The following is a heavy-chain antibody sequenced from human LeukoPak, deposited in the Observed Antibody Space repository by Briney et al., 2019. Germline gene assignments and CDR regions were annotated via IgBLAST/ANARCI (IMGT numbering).Heavy chain of an antibody. CDR2: INPSGGST. J-gene: IGHJ4*02. V-gene: IGHV1-46*01. Sequence: ASVKVSCKASGYTFTSYYMHWVRQAPGQGLEWMGIINPSGGSTSYAQKFQGRVTMTRDTSTSTVYMELSSLRSEDTAVYYCARETEYCSSTSCFYDYWGQGTLVTVSS. CDR3: ARETEYCSSTSCFYDY. CDR1: GYTFTSYY. D-gene: IGHD2-2*01.